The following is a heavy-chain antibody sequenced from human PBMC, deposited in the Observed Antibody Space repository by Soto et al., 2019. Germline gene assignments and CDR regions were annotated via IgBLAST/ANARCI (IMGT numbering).Heavy chain of an antibody. CDR2: FDPEDGET. Sequence: ASAKVSCKVSGYTLTELSMHWVRQAPGKGLEWMGGFDPEDGETIYAQKFQGRVTMTEDTSTDTAYMELSSLRSEDTAVYYCATEKLGVVVARGGMDVWGQGTTVTVSS. D-gene: IGHD2-15*01. CDR1: GYTLTELS. J-gene: IGHJ6*02. CDR3: ATEKLGVVVARGGMDV. V-gene: IGHV1-24*01.